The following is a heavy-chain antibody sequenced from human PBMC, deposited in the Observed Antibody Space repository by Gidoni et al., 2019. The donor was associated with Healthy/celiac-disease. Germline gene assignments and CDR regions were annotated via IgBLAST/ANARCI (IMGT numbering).Heavy chain of an antibody. V-gene: IGHV6-1*01. CDR2: TYYRSKWYH. CDR3: ARMTADEEYSSGYLDY. Sequence: QVQLQQSGPGLVKPSQTLSLTCAISGDSVSSNSAAWNWIRQSPSRGLEWLGRTYYRSKWYHDYAVSVKSRITINPDISKNQFSLQLNSVTPEDTAVYYCARMTADEEYSSGYLDYWVQGTLVTVSS. CDR1: GDSVSSNSAA. D-gene: IGHD3-22*01. J-gene: IGHJ4*02.